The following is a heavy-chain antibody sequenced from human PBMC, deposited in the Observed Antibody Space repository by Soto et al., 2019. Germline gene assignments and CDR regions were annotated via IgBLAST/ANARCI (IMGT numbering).Heavy chain of an antibody. V-gene: IGHV3-33*01. CDR2: IWYDGSNK. Sequence: QVQLVESGGGVVQPGRSLRLSCAASGFTFSRYGMHWVRQAPGKGLEWVTVIWYDGSNKYYADSVKGRFTISRDNSKNTLYLEMNSLRVEDTAVYYCAREGVGTAMAAFDYWGQGTLVTVSS. CDR1: GFTFSRYG. CDR3: AREGVGTAMAAFDY. D-gene: IGHD5-18*01. J-gene: IGHJ4*02.